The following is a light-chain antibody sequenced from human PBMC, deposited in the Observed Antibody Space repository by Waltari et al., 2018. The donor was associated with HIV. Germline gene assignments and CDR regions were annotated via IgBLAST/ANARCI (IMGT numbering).Light chain of an antibody. Sequence: QSALTQPPSASGSPGQSVTISSTGTNPDIGGYNYVPWYQQHPGKAPKLVISEVTKRPSGVPDRFSGSKSGTTASLTVSGLQADDEADYYCSSYANKNGFYVVFGGGTRLTVL. V-gene: IGLV2-8*01. CDR2: EVT. CDR3: SSYANKNGFYVV. J-gene: IGLJ2*01. CDR1: NPDIGGYNY.